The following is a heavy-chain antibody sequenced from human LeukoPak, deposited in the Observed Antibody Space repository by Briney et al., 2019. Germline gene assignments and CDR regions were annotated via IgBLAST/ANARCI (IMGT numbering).Heavy chain of an antibody. CDR2: IIPIFGTA. J-gene: IGHJ4*02. Sequence: SVKVSCKASGYTFTSYGISWVRQAPGQGLEWMGGIIPIFGTANYAQKFQGRVTITTDESTSTAYMELSSLRSEDTAVYYCARVRFDCSSTSCYNPFDYWGQGTLVTVSS. V-gene: IGHV1-69*05. CDR3: ARVRFDCSSTSCYNPFDY. D-gene: IGHD2-2*01. CDR1: GYTFTSYG.